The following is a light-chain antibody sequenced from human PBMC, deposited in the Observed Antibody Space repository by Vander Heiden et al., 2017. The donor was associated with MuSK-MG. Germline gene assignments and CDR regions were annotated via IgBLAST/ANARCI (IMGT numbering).Light chain of an antibody. CDR3: QAWDNRHVV. CDR1: KLGDKY. J-gene: IGLJ2*01. V-gene: IGLV3-1*01. Sequence: YELTQPPSVSVSPGQTASITCSGDKLGDKYACWYQQKPGQSPVLAIYQDSKRPSGIAERFSGSNSGNTATLTISGTQAVDEADYYCQAWDNRHVVFGGGTKLTVL. CDR2: QDS.